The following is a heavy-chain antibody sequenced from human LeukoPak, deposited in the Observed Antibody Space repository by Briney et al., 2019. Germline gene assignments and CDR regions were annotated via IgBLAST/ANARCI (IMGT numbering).Heavy chain of an antibody. CDR2: ISYDGSNK. CDR1: GFYA. J-gene: IGHJ4*02. Sequence: GGSLRLSCAASGFYAMHWVRQAPGKGLEWVALISYDGSNKYYADSVKGRFTISRDNSKNTLYLQMNSLRAEDTAVYYCAKGGSSTSSRVYFDYWGQGTLVTVSS. D-gene: IGHD6-13*01. CDR3: AKGGSSTSSRVYFDY. V-gene: IGHV3-30-3*01.